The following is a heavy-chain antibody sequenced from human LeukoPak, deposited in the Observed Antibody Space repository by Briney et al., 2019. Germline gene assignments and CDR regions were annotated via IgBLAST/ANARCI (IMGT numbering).Heavy chain of an antibody. CDR1: GFTFSSYA. D-gene: IGHD3-22*01. J-gene: IGHJ5*02. CDR2: ISGSGGST. Sequence: GGSLRLSCAASGFTFSSYAMSWVRQAPGKGLEWVSAISGSGGSTYYADSVKGRFTISRDNSKNALYLQMNSLRAEDTAVYYCAKDKEGYLGLYYYDSSGSKEFDPWGQGTLVTVSS. CDR3: AKDKEGYLGLYYYDSSGSKEFDP. V-gene: IGHV3-23*01.